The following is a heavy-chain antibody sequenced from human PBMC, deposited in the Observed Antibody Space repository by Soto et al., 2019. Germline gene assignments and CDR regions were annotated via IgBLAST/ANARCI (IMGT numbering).Heavy chain of an antibody. D-gene: IGHD3-16*01. Sequence: PSETLSLTCTVSGGSISSGGYYWSWIRQHPGKGLEWIGYIYSSGSTYYNPSLKSRVTISVDTPKNQFSLKLSSVTAADTAVYYCASQFLGKYDYWGQGTLVTVSS. V-gene: IGHV4-31*03. J-gene: IGHJ4*02. CDR2: IYSSGST. CDR1: GGSISSGGYY. CDR3: ASQFLGKYDY.